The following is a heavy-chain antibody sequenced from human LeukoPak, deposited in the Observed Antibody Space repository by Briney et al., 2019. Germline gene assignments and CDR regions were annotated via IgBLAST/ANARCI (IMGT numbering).Heavy chain of an antibody. J-gene: IGHJ6*03. V-gene: IGHV1-18*01. D-gene: IGHD3-22*01. CDR1: GYTFTSYG. Sequence: ASVKVSCKASGYTFTSYGISWVRQAPGQGLEWMGWISAYNGNTNYAQKLQGRVTMTTDTSTSTAYMELRSLRSDDTAAYYCARWVTYYDSSGYYYYYYMDVWGKGTTVTISS. CDR2: ISAYNGNT. CDR3: ARWVTYYDSSGYYYYYYMDV.